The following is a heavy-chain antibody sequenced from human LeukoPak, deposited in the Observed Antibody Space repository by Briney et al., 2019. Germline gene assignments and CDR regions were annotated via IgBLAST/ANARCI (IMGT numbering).Heavy chain of an antibody. CDR2: IWYDGSNK. Sequence: PGNSLRLSCAASSFTFSNFGMHWVRQAPGKGLEWVALIWYDGSNKYYADSVRGRFTIARDNAKNSLYLQMNSLRAEDTAVYYCARDEGIVVVPAACDYWGQGTLVTVSS. V-gene: IGHV3-33*01. CDR1: SFTFSNFG. CDR3: ARDEGIVVVPAACDY. D-gene: IGHD2-2*01. J-gene: IGHJ4*02.